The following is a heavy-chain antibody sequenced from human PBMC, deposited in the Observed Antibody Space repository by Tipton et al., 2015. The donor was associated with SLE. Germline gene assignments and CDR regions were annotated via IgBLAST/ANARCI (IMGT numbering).Heavy chain of an antibody. D-gene: IGHD3-22*01. CDR1: GGTFSGYY. V-gene: IGHV4-34*08. CDR3: ATSLNYYDSIGPEG. Sequence: GLVKPSETLSLTCAVYGGTFSGYYWSWIRPSPGKGLEWIGEINYSGNTKYNPSLKSRVTISVDTSRNQFSLNLNFMTASDAAMYYCATSLNYYDSIGPEGWGQGTMVTVSS. CDR2: INYSGNT. J-gene: IGHJ3*01.